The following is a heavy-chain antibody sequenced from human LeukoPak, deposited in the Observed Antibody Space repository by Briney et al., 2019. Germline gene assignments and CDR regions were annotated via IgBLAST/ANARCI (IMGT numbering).Heavy chain of an antibody. J-gene: IGHJ5*02. CDR1: GGSISSYY. CDR2: IYYSGST. Sequence: SETLSLTCTVSGGSISSYYWSWIRQPPGKGLEWIGYIYYSGSTYYNPSLKSRVTISVDTSKNQFSLKLSSVTAADTAVYYCARVFGGEQSYNWSPRFDPWGQGTLVTVSS. D-gene: IGHD1-20*01. CDR3: ARVFGGEQSYNWSPRFDP. V-gene: IGHV4-59*12.